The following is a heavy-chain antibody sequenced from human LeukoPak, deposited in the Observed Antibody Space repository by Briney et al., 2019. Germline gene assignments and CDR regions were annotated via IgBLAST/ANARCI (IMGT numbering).Heavy chain of an antibody. J-gene: IGHJ3*02. V-gene: IGHV3-30*14. CDR2: ISYDGSNK. D-gene: IGHD6-13*01. CDR1: GFIFSTYV. Sequence: GGSLRLSCAASGFIFSTYVMHWVRQAPGKGLEWVAVISYDGSNKYYADSVKGRFTISRDNSKDTVYLQMNSLRAEDTAVYYCARDRGIAAAHAFDIWGQGTMVTVSS. CDR3: ARDRGIAAAHAFDI.